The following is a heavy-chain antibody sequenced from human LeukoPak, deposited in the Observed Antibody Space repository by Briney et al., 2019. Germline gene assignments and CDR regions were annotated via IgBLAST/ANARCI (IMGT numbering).Heavy chain of an antibody. D-gene: IGHD6-13*01. V-gene: IGHV3-21*03. CDR2: ISSSSSYI. Sequence: GGSLRLSCAASGFTFSSYSMNWVRQAPGKGLEWVSSISSSSSYIYYADSVKGRFTISRDNAKSSLYLQMNSLRAEDTAVYYCARAFGIAAARLDYWGQGTLVTVSS. J-gene: IGHJ4*02. CDR1: GFTFSSYS. CDR3: ARAFGIAAARLDY.